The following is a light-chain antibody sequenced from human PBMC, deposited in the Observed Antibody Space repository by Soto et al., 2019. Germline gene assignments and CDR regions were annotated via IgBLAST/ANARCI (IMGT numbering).Light chain of an antibody. J-gene: IGKJ4*02. CDR2: DAS. CDR1: QDISNY. CDR3: QQYDNRPLT. Sequence: DIQMTQSPSSLSASVGDRVTITCQASQDISNYLNWYQQKPGKAPKLLIYDASNLETGVQSRFSGSGSGTDFTFTISSLQPEDIATYYCQQYDNRPLTFGGGTKVEIK. V-gene: IGKV1-33*01.